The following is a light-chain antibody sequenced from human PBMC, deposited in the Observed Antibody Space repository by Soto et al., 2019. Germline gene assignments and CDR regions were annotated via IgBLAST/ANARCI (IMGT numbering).Light chain of an antibody. CDR1: RGITTY. CDR3: QYSDRAPLT. CDR2: GAS. V-gene: IGKV1-27*01. Sequence: DIKMTQSPSYLSASVGDRVTITCRASRGITTYPAWYQQKPGKVPKLLIYGASTLHSGVPSRFSGCGSGTHFRLTISGLQPEDGGTYYFQYSDRAPLTFGGGTRVEI. J-gene: IGKJ4*02.